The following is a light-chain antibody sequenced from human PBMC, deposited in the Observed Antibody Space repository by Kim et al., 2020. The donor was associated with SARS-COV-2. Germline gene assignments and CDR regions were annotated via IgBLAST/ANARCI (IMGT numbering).Light chain of an antibody. V-gene: IGLV2-14*03. CDR1: SSDVSTYNF. CDR3: VSYTGSATLYV. J-gene: IGLJ1*01. Sequence: SITLSCTGASSDVSTYNFVSWYQQHPGKAPKLIIYDVINRPSGVSHRFSASKSGNTASLTISGLQADDEADYFCVSYTGSATLYVFGTGTKVTVL. CDR2: DVI.